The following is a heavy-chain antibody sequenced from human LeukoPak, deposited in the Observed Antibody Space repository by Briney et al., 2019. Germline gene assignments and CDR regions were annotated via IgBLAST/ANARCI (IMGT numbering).Heavy chain of an antibody. CDR1: GFTFSSYA. J-gene: IGHJ4*02. V-gene: IGHV3-74*01. D-gene: IGHD5-18*01. CDR3: ARATYSYGPYYFDY. Sequence: GGSLRLSCAASGFTFSSYAMSWVRQAPGKGLVWVSRINSDGSSTSYADSVKGRFTISRDNAKNTLYLQMNSLRAEDTAVYYCARATYSYGPYYFDYWGQGTLVTVSS. CDR2: INSDGSST.